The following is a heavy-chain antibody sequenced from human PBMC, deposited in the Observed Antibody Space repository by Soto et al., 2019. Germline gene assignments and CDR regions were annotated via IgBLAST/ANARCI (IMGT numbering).Heavy chain of an antibody. CDR1: GDSVSSNSSG. D-gene: IGHD3-10*01. V-gene: IGHV6-1*01. CDR2: TYYRSEWFN. Sequence: SQTLSLPCDTSGDSVSSNSSGCNLIRQSPSRGLEWLGRTYYRSEWFNEYAVSVKSRITINPDTSRNQISLQLNSVTPEDTAIYYCARDIDFAYWGRGTQVTVSS. CDR3: ARDIDFAY. J-gene: IGHJ4*01.